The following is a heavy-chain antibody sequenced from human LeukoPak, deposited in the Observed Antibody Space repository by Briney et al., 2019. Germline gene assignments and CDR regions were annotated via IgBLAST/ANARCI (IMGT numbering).Heavy chain of an antibody. V-gene: IGHV3-7*01. D-gene: IGHD2-15*01. Sequence: GGSLRLSCAASGFTFSSYWMSWVRQAPGKGVEWVANIKQDGSEKYYVDSVKGRFTISRDNAKYSLYLQMNSQRAEDTAVYYCAREWTRCSCPRKFCFGGYYGMDVWGQGTTVTVSS. J-gene: IGHJ6*02. CDR1: GFTFSSYW. CDR2: IKQDGSEK. CDR3: AREWTRCSCPRKFCFGGYYGMDV.